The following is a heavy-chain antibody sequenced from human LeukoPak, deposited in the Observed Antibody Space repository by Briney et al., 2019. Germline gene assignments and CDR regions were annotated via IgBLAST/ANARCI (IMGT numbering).Heavy chain of an antibody. CDR2: ISSSSSYI. CDR1: GFTFSSYG. J-gene: IGHJ4*02. Sequence: GGSLRLSCAASGFTFSSYGMNWVRQAPGKGLEWVSSISSSSSYIYYADSVKGRFTISRDNAKNSLYLQMNSLRAEDTAVYYCARDHMAYCGGDCYSLDYWGQGTLVTVSS. V-gene: IGHV3-21*01. D-gene: IGHD2-21*02. CDR3: ARDHMAYCGGDCYSLDY.